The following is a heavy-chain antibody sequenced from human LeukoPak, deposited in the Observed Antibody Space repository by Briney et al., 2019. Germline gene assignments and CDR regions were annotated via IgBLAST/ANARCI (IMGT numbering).Heavy chain of an antibody. V-gene: IGHV3-23*01. Sequence: GGSLRLSCAASGFTFSSYAMSWVRQAPGKGLEWVSAISGSGGSTYYADSVKGRFTISRDNSKNTLYLQMNSLRAEDTAVYYCAKGQDYDYVWGSYRHFDYWGQGTLVTVSS. D-gene: IGHD3-16*02. J-gene: IGHJ4*02. CDR3: AKGQDYDYVWGSYRHFDY. CDR1: GFTFSSYA. CDR2: ISGSGGST.